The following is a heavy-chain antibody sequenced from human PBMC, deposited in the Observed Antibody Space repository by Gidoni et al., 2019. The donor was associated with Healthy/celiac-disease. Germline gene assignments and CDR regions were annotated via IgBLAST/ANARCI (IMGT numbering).Heavy chain of an antibody. J-gene: IGHJ4*02. V-gene: IGHV4-39*01. CDR3: ARLYYGDYFFYDY. CDR2: IYYSGST. Sequence: QLQLQESGPGLVKPSETLSLTCTVSGGSISSSSYYWGWIRQPPGKGLEWIGSIYYSGSTYYNPSLKSRVTISVDTSKNQFSLKLSSVTAADTAVYYCARLYYGDYFFYDYWGQGTLVTVSS. D-gene: IGHD4-17*01. CDR1: GGSISSSSYY.